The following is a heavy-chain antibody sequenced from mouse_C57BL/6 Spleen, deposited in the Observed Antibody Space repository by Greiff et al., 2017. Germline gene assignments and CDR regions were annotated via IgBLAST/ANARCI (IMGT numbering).Heavy chain of an antibody. Sequence: LQQSGAELVRPGASVKLSCTASGFNIKDDYLHWVKQRPEQGLEWIGWIDPENGDTEYASKFQGKATITADTSSNTAYLQLSSLTSEDTAVYYCTPYDGYFDYWGQGTTRTVSS. CDR1: GFNIKDDY. D-gene: IGHD2-3*01. CDR2: IDPENGDT. J-gene: IGHJ2*01. V-gene: IGHV14-4*01. CDR3: TPYDGYFDY.